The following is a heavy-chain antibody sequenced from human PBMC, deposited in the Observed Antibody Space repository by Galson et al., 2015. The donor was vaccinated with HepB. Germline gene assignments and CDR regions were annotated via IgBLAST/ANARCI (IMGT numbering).Heavy chain of an antibody. D-gene: IGHD4-17*01. CDR3: ATGLTTVTPDAFDI. V-gene: IGHV1-18*01. Sequence: SVKVSCKASGYTFSHYGISWVRQAPGQGLEWLGLIRGYKDYHSYGQKFQGRVTVSADTSPDRASLELRSLTSDDTAIYYCATGLTTVTPDAFDIWGQGTVVAVSS. CDR1: GYTFSHYG. CDR2: IRGYKDYH. J-gene: IGHJ3*02.